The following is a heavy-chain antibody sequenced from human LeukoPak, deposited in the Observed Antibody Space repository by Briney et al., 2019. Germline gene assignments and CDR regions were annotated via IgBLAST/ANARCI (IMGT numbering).Heavy chain of an antibody. V-gene: IGHV4-39*01. CDR1: GGSMSSSGNY. J-gene: IGHJ4*02. CDR2: IYYSGST. D-gene: IGHD1-26*01. CDR3: VRCGSYLTRADY. Sequence: TSETLFLTCTVSGGSMSSSGNYWGWIRQPPGKGLEWLATIYYSGSTYYNPSLKSRVTISVDTSENQFSLKLSSVTAADTAVYYCVRCGSYLTRADYWGQGTLVTVSS.